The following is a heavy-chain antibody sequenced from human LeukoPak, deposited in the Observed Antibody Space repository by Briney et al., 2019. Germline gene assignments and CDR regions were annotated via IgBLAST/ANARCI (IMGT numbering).Heavy chain of an antibody. J-gene: IGHJ4*02. CDR3: ASQNGYGGPFDY. CDR2: ISSSSSYI. V-gene: IGHV3-21*01. CDR1: GFTFSSYS. D-gene: IGHD5-18*01. Sequence: PGGSLRLSCAASGFTFSSYSMNLVRQAPGKGLEWVSSISSSSSYIYYADSVKGRFTISRDNAKNSLYLQMNSLRAEDTAVYYCASQNGYGGPFDYWGQGTLVTVSS.